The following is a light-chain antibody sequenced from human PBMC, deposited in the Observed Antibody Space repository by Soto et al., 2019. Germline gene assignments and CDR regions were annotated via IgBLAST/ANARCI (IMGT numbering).Light chain of an antibody. CDR2: DAS. CDR3: HQRSNWPLIT. Sequence: EIVLTQSPATLSLSPGERATLSCRASQSVRRYLAWYQQKPGQAPRLLIYDASNRATGIPARFSGSGSGTDFTLTISSLEPEDFAVFYCHQRSNWPLITFGQGTRLEIK. J-gene: IGKJ5*01. V-gene: IGKV3-11*01. CDR1: QSVRRY.